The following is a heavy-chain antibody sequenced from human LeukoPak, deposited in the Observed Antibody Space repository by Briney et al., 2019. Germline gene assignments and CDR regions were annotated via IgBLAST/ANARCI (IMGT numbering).Heavy chain of an antibody. CDR3: ARDSSGYYPHYFDY. V-gene: IGHV1-2*02. D-gene: IGHD3-22*01. Sequence: ASVKVSCKASGYTFTSYGIGWVRQAPGQGLEWMGWINPNSGGTNYAQKFQGRVTMTRDTSISTAYMELSRLRSDDTAVYYCARDSSGYYPHYFDYWGQGTLATVSS. J-gene: IGHJ4*02. CDR1: GYTFTSYG. CDR2: INPNSGGT.